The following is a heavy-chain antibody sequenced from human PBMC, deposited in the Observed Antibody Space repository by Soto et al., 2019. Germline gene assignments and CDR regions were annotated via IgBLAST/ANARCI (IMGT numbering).Heavy chain of an antibody. CDR3: AKDRALNNAAGGMAY. D-gene: IGHD6-13*01. Sequence: QVQLVQSGAEVKKAGSSVKVSCKASGGPFSSYVLTWVRQAPGQGLEWMGRIIPMFGITDFAPKFQGRVTITADKSTTTAYMELSSMKSEHTAKYYCAKDRALNNAAGGMAYWVHGALVPVSS. CDR2: IIPMFGIT. V-gene: IGHV1-69*04. CDR1: GGPFSSYV. J-gene: IGHJ4*01.